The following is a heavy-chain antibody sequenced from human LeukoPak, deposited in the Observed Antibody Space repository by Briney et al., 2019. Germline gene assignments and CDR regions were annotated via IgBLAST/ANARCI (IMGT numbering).Heavy chain of an antibody. CDR1: GYTFTSYA. J-gene: IGHJ4*02. CDR2: INTNTGNP. D-gene: IGHD6-13*01. V-gene: IGHV7-4-1*02. CDR3: ARVFAPYSSSWYQTLYYYDY. Sequence: ASVKVSCKASGYTFTSYAMNWVRQAPGQGLEWMGWINTNTGNPTYAQGFTGRFVFSLDTSVSTAYLQISSLKAEDTAVYYCARVFAPYSSSWYQTLYYYDYWGQGTLVTVSS.